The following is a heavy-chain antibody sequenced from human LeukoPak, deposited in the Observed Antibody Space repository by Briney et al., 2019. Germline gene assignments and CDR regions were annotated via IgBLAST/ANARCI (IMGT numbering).Heavy chain of an antibody. D-gene: IGHD4-11*01. Sequence: SCKASGYTFTGYYMHWVRQAPGKGLEWVAVISYDGSNKYYADSVKGRFTISRDNSKNTLYLQMNSLRAEDTAVYYCARDINSNFTNWFDPWGQGTLVTVSS. CDR1: GYTFTGYY. J-gene: IGHJ5*02. CDR3: ARDINSNFTNWFDP. CDR2: ISYDGSNK. V-gene: IGHV3-30-3*01.